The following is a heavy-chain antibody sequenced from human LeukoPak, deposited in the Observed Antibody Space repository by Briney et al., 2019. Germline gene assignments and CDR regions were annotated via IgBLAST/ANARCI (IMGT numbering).Heavy chain of an antibody. CDR3: AKGRCGDSSCWYFDA. J-gene: IGHJ4*02. D-gene: IGHD6-13*01. Sequence: GGSLRLSCAASGFNFKLSAMSWGRQAPGKGLEWVALISGSGSRGSGITGGNTYYADSVKGRFSISRDDSQNTVYLQMNSLRAEDTATYFCAKGRCGDSSCWYFDAWAKGTRVTVSP. CDR1: GFNFKLSA. CDR2: ISGSGSRGSGITGGNT. V-gene: IGHV3-23*01.